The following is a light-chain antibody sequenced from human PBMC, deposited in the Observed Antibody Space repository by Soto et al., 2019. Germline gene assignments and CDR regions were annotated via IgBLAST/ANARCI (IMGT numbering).Light chain of an antibody. V-gene: IGKV1-39*01. Sequence: DIQMTQSPSSLSASVEDRVIITCRASQSISNHLNWYQQKPGKAPKLLIYDASSLQSGVPSRFSGSGSGTDFTLTISSLQPEDFATYYCQQANSFPLTFGGGTKVDIK. CDR3: QQANSFPLT. CDR1: QSISNH. J-gene: IGKJ4*01. CDR2: DAS.